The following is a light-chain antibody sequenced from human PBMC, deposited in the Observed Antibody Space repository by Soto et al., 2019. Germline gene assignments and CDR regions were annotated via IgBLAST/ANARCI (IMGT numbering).Light chain of an antibody. CDR1: QGRLQSDGKNY. Sequence: DVALTQTPLSQSSTPGEPASISCNSSQGRLQSDGKNYLYWYLQRPVQTPQILIYEGSKRFSGVPDRFSGRGSGTDFTLNISRVEAEDVGVYYCMQSTQLPCTFGPGTKLDIK. V-gene: IGKV2D-29*01. CDR2: EGS. J-gene: IGKJ3*01. CDR3: MQSTQLPCT.